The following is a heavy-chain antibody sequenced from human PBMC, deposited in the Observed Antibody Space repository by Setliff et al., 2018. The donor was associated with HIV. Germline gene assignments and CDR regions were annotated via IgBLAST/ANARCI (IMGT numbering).Heavy chain of an antibody. J-gene: IGHJ5*02. Sequence: SETLSLTCTVSGGSISSHYWSWIRQPPGKGLEWIGYIYYSGSTSYSPSLKSRVTISVDTSKNQFSLKLNSVTAADTAVYYCAKEGNSVDNWLDPWGPGTLVTVSS. CDR3: AKEGNSVDNWLDP. D-gene: IGHD1-26*01. CDR2: IYYSGST. CDR1: GGSISSHY. V-gene: IGHV4-59*11.